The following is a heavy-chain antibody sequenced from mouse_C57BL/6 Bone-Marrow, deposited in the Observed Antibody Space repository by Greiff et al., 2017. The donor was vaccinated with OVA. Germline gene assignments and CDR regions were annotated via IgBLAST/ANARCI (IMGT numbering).Heavy chain of an antibody. CDR1: GYTFTSYW. V-gene: IGHV1-64*01. J-gene: IGHJ3*01. CDR2: IHPNSGST. D-gene: IGHD1-1*01. CDR3: ASHYYGSSYLFAY. Sequence: VKLQQPGAELVKPGASVKLSCKASGYTFTSYWMHWVKQRPGQGLEWIGMIHPNSGSTNYNEKFKSKATLTVDKSSSTAYMQLSSLTSEDSAVYYCASHYYGSSYLFAYWGQGTLVTVSA.